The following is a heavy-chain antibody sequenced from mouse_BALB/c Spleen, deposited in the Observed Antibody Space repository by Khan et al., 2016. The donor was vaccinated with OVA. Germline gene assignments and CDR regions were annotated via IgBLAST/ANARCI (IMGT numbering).Heavy chain of an antibody. CDR3: ARRGLRWDFDY. CDR1: GYTFINYW. D-gene: IGHD1-1*01. V-gene: IGHV1-7*01. Sequence: QIQLVQSGAELAKPGASVKMSCKASGYTFINYWILWVKKSPGQGLEWIGYINPSTGYTEYNQNFKDKATLTADKSSRTAYMQLSSLTSEDSAVFYCARRGLRWDFDYWGQGTTLTVSS. J-gene: IGHJ2*01. CDR2: INPSTGYT.